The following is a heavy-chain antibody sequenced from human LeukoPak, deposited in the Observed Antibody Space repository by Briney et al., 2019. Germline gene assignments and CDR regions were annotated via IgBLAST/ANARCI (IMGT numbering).Heavy chain of an antibody. CDR3: ATWGYYYDSSGYYFDY. CDR1: GGSISSSSYY. D-gene: IGHD3-22*01. J-gene: IGHJ4*02. CDR2: IYYSGST. V-gene: IGHV4-39*01. Sequence: PSETLSLTCTVSGGSISSSSYYWGWIRQPPGKGLEWIGSIYYSGSTYYNPSLKSRVTISVDTSKNQFSLKLSSVTAADTAVYCCATWGYYYDSSGYYFDYWGQGTLVTVSS.